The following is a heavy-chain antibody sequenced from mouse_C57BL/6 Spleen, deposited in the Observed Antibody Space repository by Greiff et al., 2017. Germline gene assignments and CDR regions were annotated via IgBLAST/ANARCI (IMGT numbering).Heavy chain of an antibody. J-gene: IGHJ3*01. CDR2: ISGGGGNT. CDR3: ARGGGYDGFAY. V-gene: IGHV5-9*01. Sequence: EVQLVESGGGLVKPGGSLKLSCAASGFTFSSYTMSWVRQTPEKRLEWVATISGGGGNTYYPDSVKGRFTIYRDNAKNTLYLQMSSLRSEDTALYYCARGGGYDGFAYWGQGTLVTVSA. D-gene: IGHD2-2*01. CDR1: GFTFSSYT.